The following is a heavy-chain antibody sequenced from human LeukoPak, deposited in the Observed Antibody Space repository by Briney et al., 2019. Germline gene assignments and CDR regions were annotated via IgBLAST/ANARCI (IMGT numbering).Heavy chain of an antibody. D-gene: IGHD1-26*01. CDR2: IYHSGST. J-gene: IGHJ4*02. CDR3: AREWELRYFAFDY. CDR1: GGSISSSNW. V-gene: IGHV4-4*02. Sequence: PSETLSLTCAVSGGSISSSNWWSWVRQPPGKGLEWIGEIYHSGSTYYNPSLKSRVTISVDTSKNQFSLKLSSVTAADTAVYYCAREWELRYFAFDYWGQGTLVTVSS.